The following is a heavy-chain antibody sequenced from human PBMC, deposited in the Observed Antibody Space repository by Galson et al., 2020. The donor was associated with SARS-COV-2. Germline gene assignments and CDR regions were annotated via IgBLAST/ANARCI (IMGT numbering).Heavy chain of an antibody. J-gene: IGHJ5*02. CDR2: IDWDDDK. V-gene: IGHV2-70*11. CDR1: GFSLTTAGMC. CDR3: ARVTQRIGGEVVATWFDP. D-gene: IGHD3-16*01. Sequence: SGPTLVKPTQTLTLTCTFSGFSLTTAGMCVSWIRQPPGKALEWLARIDWDDDKYYSASLKTRLTISKDTSKNQVVLTMTNMDPVDTATYYCARVTQRIGGEVVATWFDPWGQGTLVTVSS.